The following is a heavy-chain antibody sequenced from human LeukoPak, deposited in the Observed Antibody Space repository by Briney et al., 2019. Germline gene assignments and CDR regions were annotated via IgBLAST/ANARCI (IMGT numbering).Heavy chain of an antibody. CDR1: GGSISSGGYS. Sequence: SQTLSLTCAVSGGSISSGGYSWSWIRQHPGKGLEWIGYIYYSGSTYYNPSLKSRVTISVDTSKNQFSLKLSSVTAADTAVYYCARGDDFWSGYGMDVWGQGTTVTVSS. V-gene: IGHV4-31*11. J-gene: IGHJ6*02. CDR3: ARGDDFWSGYGMDV. CDR2: IYYSGST. D-gene: IGHD3-3*01.